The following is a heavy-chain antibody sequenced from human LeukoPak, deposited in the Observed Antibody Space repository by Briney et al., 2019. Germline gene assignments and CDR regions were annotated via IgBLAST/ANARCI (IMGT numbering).Heavy chain of an antibody. CDR2: ISYDGSNK. CDR1: GFTFSSYG. V-gene: IGHV3-30*18. J-gene: IGHJ4*02. Sequence: GGSLRLSCAASGFTFSSYGMHWVRQAPGKGLEWVAVISYDGSNKYYADSVKGRFTISRDNSKNTLYLQMNRLRAEDTAVYYCAKGEGYYFDYWGQGTLVTVSS. CDR3: AKGEGYYFDY.